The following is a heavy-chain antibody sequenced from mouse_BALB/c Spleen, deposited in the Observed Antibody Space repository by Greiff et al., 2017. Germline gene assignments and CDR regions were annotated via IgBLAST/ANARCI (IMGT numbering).Heavy chain of an antibody. J-gene: IGHJ4*01. D-gene: IGHD2-4*01. CDR1: GFTFSSYT. V-gene: IGHV5-12-2*01. Sequence: EVKLMESGGGLVAPGGSLKISCAASGFTFSSYTMSWVRQTPEKRLEWVAYISNGGGSTYYPDTVKGRFTISRDNAKNTLYLQMSSLKSEDTAMYYCARHVITDYAMDYWGQGTSVTVSS. CDR3: ARHVITDYAMDY. CDR2: ISNGGGST.